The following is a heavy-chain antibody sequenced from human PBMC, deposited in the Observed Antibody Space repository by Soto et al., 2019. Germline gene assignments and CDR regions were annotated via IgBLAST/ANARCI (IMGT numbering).Heavy chain of an antibody. V-gene: IGHV3-33*05. CDR3: AKNSPTWELNYYYGMDV. J-gene: IGHJ6*02. CDR1: EFNFGAFG. Sequence: QVQLVESGGGVVQSGRSLRLSCAASEFNFGAFGMHWVRQAPGKGLEWVAVISYDGSNIYYGDSVKGRFTISRDNSKNTLFLQMNSLRTEDSAIYYCAKNSPTWELNYYYGMDVWGQGTTVTVSS. D-gene: IGHD1-26*01. CDR2: ISYDGSNI.